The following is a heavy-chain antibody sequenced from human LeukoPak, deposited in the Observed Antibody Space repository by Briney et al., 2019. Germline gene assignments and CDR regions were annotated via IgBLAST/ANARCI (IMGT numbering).Heavy chain of an antibody. J-gene: IGHJ4*02. CDR1: GGSISSYY. CDR3: ATGPNYDILTGYQYYFDY. Sequence: SETLSLTCTVSGGSISSYYWSWIRQPPGKGLEWIGYIYYSGSTNYNPCLKSRVTISVDPSKNQFSLKLSSVTAADTAVYYCATGPNYDILTGYQYYFDYWGQGTLVTVSS. V-gene: IGHV4-59*08. D-gene: IGHD3-9*01. CDR2: IYYSGST.